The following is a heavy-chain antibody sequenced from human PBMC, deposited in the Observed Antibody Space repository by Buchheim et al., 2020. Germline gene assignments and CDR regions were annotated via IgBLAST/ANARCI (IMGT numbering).Heavy chain of an antibody. CDR1: GGTFSSYA. CDR3: SIRHYYDSSGQFDY. Sequence: QVQLVQSGAEVKKPGSSVKVSCKASGGTFSSYAISWVRQAPGQGLEWMGRIIPILGIANYAQKFQGRVKITADKSTSTAYMELSSLRTEDTAVYYWSIRHYYDSSGQFDYWGQGAL. CDR2: IIPILGIA. J-gene: IGHJ4*02. D-gene: IGHD3-22*01. V-gene: IGHV1-69*04.